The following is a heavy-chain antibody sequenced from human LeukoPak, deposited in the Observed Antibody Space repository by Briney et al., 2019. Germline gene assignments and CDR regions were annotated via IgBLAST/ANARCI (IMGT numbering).Heavy chain of an antibody. Sequence: GGSLILSCAASGFTVSSNYMSWVRQAPGKGLEWVSVIYSGGSTYYADSVKGRFTISRDNSKNTLYLQMNSLRAEDTAVYYCARVLYDCSGYYPLGYWGQGTLVTVSS. CDR2: IYSGGST. D-gene: IGHD3-22*01. CDR1: GFTVSSNY. J-gene: IGHJ4*02. V-gene: IGHV3-66*01. CDR3: ARVLYDCSGYYPLGY.